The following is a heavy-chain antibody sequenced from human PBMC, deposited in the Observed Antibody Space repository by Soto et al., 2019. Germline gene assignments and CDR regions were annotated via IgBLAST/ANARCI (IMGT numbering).Heavy chain of an antibody. V-gene: IGHV1-69*01. CDR2: FIPIFRTL. J-gene: IGHJ3*01. CDR1: GGIFGSHG. CDR3: VRDRRIYYSDPHDEFGASDYDV. D-gene: IGHD3-22*01. Sequence: QVQLIQSEAEVKKPGSSVRVSCTASGGIFGSHGLSWVRQAPGQRLEWVGGFIPIFRTLTYTEKFQARVRIAADESTNTVYLALSSLTSADTAVYSCVRDRRIYYSDPHDEFGASDYDVWGQGPMVSVSS.